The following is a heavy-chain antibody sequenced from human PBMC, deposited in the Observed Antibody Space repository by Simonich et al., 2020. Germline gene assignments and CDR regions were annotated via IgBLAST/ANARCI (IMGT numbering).Heavy chain of an antibody. Sequence: EVQLVESGGGLVKPGGSLRLSCAASGFTFSSYSMNRVRQAPGKGLEWVSSISSSSSYIYYADSVKGRFTISRDNAKNSLYLQMNSLRAEDTAVYYCAREQARGGAFDIWGQGTMVTVSS. D-gene: IGHD3-16*01. CDR2: ISSSSSYI. CDR1: GFTFSSYS. CDR3: AREQARGGAFDI. J-gene: IGHJ3*02. V-gene: IGHV3-21*01.